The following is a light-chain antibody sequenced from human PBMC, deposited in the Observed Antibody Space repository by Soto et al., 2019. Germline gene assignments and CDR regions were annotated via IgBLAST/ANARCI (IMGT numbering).Light chain of an antibody. CDR1: QSISSW. Sequence: IQLTPSQSSLSASVLYIVTITFRASQSISSWLAWYQQKPGKAPKLLIYDASSLESGVPSRFSGSGSGTEFTLTISSLQPDDFATYYCQKYNSYSLNFGGGTKVDIK. CDR2: DAS. J-gene: IGKJ4*01. V-gene: IGKV1-5*01. CDR3: QKYNSYSLN.